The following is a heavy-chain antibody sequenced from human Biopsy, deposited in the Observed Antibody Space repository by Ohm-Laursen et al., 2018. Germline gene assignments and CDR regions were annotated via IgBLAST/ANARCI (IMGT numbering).Heavy chain of an antibody. CDR3: TRGGYYYDSLAYYYWFDP. Sequence: ASVKVSCKSSGYTFTGYHVHWVRQAPGQGLEWMGWINAKTGDTNYAQKFQGRVTMTRDTSISTAYVDLSSLRSDDTAIYYCTRGGYYYDSLAYYYWFDPWGQGTLVTVSS. V-gene: IGHV1-2*02. J-gene: IGHJ5*02. D-gene: IGHD3-22*01. CDR1: GYTFTGYH. CDR2: INAKTGDT.